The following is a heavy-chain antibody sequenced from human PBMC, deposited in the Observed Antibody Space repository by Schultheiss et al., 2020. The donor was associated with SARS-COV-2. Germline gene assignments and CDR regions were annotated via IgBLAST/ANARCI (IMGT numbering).Heavy chain of an antibody. CDR3: ARGAVVVPAATYYYYMDV. Sequence: SETLSLTCAVYGGSFSGHYWSWIRQPPGKGLEWIGEINHSGTTNYNPSLKSRVTISVDTSKNQFSLKLSSVTAADTAVYYCARGAVVVPAATYYYYMDVWGKGTTVTVSS. J-gene: IGHJ6*03. D-gene: IGHD2-2*01. CDR2: INHSGTT. CDR1: GGSFSGHY. V-gene: IGHV4-34*01.